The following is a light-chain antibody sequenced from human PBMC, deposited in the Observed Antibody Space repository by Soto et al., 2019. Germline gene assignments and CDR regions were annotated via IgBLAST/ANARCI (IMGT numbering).Light chain of an antibody. Sequence: EIVLTQSPATLSLFPGERATLSCRASQSVGSSFNWYQQRPGQPPRLLIYDASKRATGIPARFSGSGSGTDFTLTISSLEPEDFALYYCQQRSNWPLTFGGGTKVEIK. V-gene: IGKV3-11*01. CDR1: QSVGSS. CDR2: DAS. J-gene: IGKJ4*01. CDR3: QQRSNWPLT.